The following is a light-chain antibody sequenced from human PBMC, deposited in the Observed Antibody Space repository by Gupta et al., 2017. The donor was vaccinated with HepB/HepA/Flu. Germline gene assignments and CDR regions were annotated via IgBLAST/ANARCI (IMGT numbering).Light chain of an antibody. CDR1: SNNIGLYNY. J-gene: IGLJ2*01. Sequence: SALTQPRSVSGSPCQSVTISCTGTSNNIGLYNYVSWYQHHPGKAPKLIIYDVNKRPAGVPDRFSGSKSGNTASLTISGRKEEEEANYYCCSDAGTDNLVFGGGTKMTVL. CDR3: CSDAGTDNLV. V-gene: IGLV2-11*01. CDR2: DVN.